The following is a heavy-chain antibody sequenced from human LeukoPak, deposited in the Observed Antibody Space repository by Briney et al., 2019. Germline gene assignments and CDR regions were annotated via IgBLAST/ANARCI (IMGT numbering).Heavy chain of an antibody. CDR1: GYTFTSYG. J-gene: IGHJ4*02. CDR3: ATDLGGIAAAVLH. CDR2: FDPEDGET. D-gene: IGHD6-13*01. V-gene: IGHV1-24*01. Sequence: ASVKVSCKASGYTFTSYGISWVRQAPGKGLEWMGGFDPEDGETIYAQKFQGRVTMTEDTSTDTAYMELSSLRSEDTAVYYCATDLGGIAAAVLHWGRGTLVTVSS.